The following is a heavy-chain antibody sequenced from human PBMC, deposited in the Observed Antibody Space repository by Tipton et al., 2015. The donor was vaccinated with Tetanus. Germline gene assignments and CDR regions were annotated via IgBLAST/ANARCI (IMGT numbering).Heavy chain of an antibody. CDR1: GYSFTSHW. J-gene: IGHJ4*02. Sequence: QLVQSGADVKKPGESLKISCKASGYSFTSHWIGWVRQMPGKGLAWMGMIFPDDSDPRYSPSFQGHVTISVDKSTSTVYLQWSSLKASDTAMYFCARMYSTSSPFDHWGQGTLVAVSS. V-gene: IGHV5-51*01. CDR3: ARMYSTSSPFDH. D-gene: IGHD6-6*01. CDR2: IFPDDSDP.